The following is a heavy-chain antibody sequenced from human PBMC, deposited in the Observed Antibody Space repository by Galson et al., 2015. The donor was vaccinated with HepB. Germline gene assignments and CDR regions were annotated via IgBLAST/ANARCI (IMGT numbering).Heavy chain of an antibody. Sequence: SETLSLTCTVSGGSISSYYWSWIRQPPGKGLEWIGYIYYSGSTNYNPSLKSRVTISVDTSKNQFSLKLSSVTAADTAVYYCARGTTYYDFWSGYQGPGWYYMDVWGKGTTVTVSS. V-gene: IGHV4-59*01. CDR1: GGSISSYY. D-gene: IGHD3-3*01. CDR3: ARGTTYYDFWSGYQGPGWYYMDV. J-gene: IGHJ6*03. CDR2: IYYSGST.